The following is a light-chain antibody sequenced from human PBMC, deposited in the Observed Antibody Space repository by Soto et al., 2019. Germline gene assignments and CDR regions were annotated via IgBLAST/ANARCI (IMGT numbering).Light chain of an antibody. V-gene: IGKV3-11*01. CDR2: DAS. J-gene: IGKJ1*01. Sequence: EIMLTQSPAILSMSPGERATLSCRASQSVSSYFAWYQQKPGQAPRLLIYDASNRATGVPARFSGSGSGTDVTLTISSLEPEDFAVYYCQQRRYWPVTFGQGTKVEIK. CDR1: QSVSSY. CDR3: QQRRYWPVT.